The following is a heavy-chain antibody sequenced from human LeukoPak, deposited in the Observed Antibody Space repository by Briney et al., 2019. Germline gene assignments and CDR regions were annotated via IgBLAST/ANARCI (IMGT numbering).Heavy chain of an antibody. CDR3: ASFNRDSGMLDY. Sequence: GASVKVSCKASGYTFTGYYMHWVRQAPGQGLEWMGRINPNSGGTSYAQKFQGRVTMTRDTSISTAYMELSRLRSDDTAVYYCASFNRDSGMLDYWGQGTLVTVSS. CDR1: GYTFTGYY. V-gene: IGHV1-2*06. D-gene: IGHD1-26*01. J-gene: IGHJ4*02. CDR2: INPNSGGT.